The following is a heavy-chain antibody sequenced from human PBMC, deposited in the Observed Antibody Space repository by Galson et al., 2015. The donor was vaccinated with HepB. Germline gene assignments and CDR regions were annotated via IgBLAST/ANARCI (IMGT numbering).Heavy chain of an antibody. D-gene: IGHD3-10*01. CDR3: ARDRGATAETPRNKYYYYYYGMDV. V-gene: IGHV1-3*01. Sequence: SVKVSCKASGYTFTSYAMHWVRQAPGQRLEWMGWINAGNGNTKYSQKFQGRVTITRDTSASTAYMELSSLRSEDTAVYYCARDRGATAETPRNKYYYYYYGMDVWGQGTTVTVSS. CDR1: GYTFTSYA. J-gene: IGHJ6*02. CDR2: INAGNGNT.